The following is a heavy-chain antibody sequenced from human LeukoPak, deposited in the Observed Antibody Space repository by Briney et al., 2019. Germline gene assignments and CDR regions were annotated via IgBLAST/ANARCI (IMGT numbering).Heavy chain of an antibody. J-gene: IGHJ4*02. CDR3: ARDRYCSGGSCSGGYGY. Sequence: HTGGSLRLSCAASGFTFSSHSMNWVRQAPGKGLEWVSYISSSSRAIYYADSVKGRFTISRDNAKNSLYLQMNSLRDEDTAVYYCARDRYCSGGSCSGGYGYWGQGTLVTVSS. V-gene: IGHV3-48*02. D-gene: IGHD2-15*01. CDR2: ISSSSRAI. CDR1: GFTFSSHS.